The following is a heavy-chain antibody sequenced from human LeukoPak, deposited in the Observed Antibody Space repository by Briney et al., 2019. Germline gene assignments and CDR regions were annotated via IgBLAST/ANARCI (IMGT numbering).Heavy chain of an antibody. Sequence: GGSLRLSCAASGFTFSSYAMSWVRQAPGKGREGVSAISGSGGSPYYADSVKGRFTISRDNSKNTLYLQMNSPRAEATAVYYCAKTLGLYGSGSYGSIDYWGQGTLVTVSS. D-gene: IGHD3-10*01. J-gene: IGHJ4*02. CDR2: ISGSGGSP. CDR1: GFTFSSYA. CDR3: AKTLGLYGSGSYGSIDY. V-gene: IGHV3-23*01.